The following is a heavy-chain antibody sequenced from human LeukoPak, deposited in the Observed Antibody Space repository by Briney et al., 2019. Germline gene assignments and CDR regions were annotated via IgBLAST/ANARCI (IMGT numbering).Heavy chain of an antibody. CDR1: GFTFSSYW. Sequence: GGSLRLSCAAFGFTFSSYWMSWVRQAPGKGLEWVANIKQDGSEKYYVDSVKGRFTISRDNAKNSLYLQMNSLRAEDTAVYYCARDKIVGATFLDYWGQGTLVTVSS. J-gene: IGHJ4*02. D-gene: IGHD1-26*01. V-gene: IGHV3-7*01. CDR2: IKQDGSEK. CDR3: ARDKIVGATFLDY.